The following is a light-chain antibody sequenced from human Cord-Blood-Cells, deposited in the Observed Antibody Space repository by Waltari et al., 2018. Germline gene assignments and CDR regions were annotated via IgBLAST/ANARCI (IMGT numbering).Light chain of an antibody. CDR3: CSYAGSSTVV. CDR1: SSDAGSYNL. J-gene: IGLJ2*01. V-gene: IGLV2-23*02. Sequence: QSALTQPASVSGSPGQSITISGPGTSSDAGSYNLVSWYQQHPGKAPKLMIYEVSKRPSGVSNRFSGSKSGNTASLTISGLQAEDEADYYCCSYAGSSTVVFGGGTKLTVL. CDR2: EVS.